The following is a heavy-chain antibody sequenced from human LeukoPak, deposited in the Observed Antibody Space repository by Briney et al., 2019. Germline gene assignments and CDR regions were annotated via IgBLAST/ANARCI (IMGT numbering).Heavy chain of an antibody. V-gene: IGHV3-23*01. J-gene: IGHJ4*02. CDR1: GLTFSRSA. D-gene: IGHD3-22*01. CDR3: AKDGLYYDGSEHVYYFDS. CDR2: IIYSGGAT. Sequence: GGSLRLSCAASGLTFSRSAMTWVRQGPGTGLEFVASIIYSGGATYYADSVKGRFTISRDNSKNTLYLQMNSLRAEDTALYYCAKDGLYYDGSEHVYYFDSWGQGTLVTVSS.